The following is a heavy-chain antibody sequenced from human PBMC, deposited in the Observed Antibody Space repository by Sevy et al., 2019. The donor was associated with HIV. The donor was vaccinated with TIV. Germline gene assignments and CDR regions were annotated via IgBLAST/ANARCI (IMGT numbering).Heavy chain of an antibody. CDR2: IDTSGNSV. Sequence: GGCLRLSCVVSGFTFSSYEMNWVRQAPGKGLEWVSYIDTSGNSVYYADSVRGRFISSRDNAKNSLYLQMNSLRAEYTAVYYCAREELDRGGDCFLHWGQGTLVTVSS. V-gene: IGHV3-48*03. CDR1: GFTFSSYE. CDR3: AREELDRGGDCFLH. J-gene: IGHJ4*02. D-gene: IGHD2-21*01.